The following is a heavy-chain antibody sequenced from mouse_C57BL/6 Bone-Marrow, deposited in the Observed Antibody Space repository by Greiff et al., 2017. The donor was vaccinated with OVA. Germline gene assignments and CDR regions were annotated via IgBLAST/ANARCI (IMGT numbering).Heavy chain of an antibody. CDR2: IYPRSGNT. J-gene: IGHJ4*01. D-gene: IGHD1-1*01. CDR3: ARGYYGRYAMDY. V-gene: IGHV1-81*01. CDR1: GYTFTSYG. Sequence: QVQLQQSGAELARPGASVKLSCKASGYTFTSYGISWVKQRTGQGLEWIGEIYPRSGNTYYNEKFTGKATLTADKSSRTAYMELRSLTSEDSAVYFCARGYYGRYAMDYWGQGTSVTVSS.